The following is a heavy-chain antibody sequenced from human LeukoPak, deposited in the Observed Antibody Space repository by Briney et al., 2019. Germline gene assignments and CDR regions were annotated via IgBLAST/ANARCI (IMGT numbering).Heavy chain of an antibody. J-gene: IGHJ6*02. D-gene: IGHD6-13*01. V-gene: IGHV4-34*01. CDR3: ARGRATNGYSSSWYVRGYYYYGMDV. Sequence: SETLSLTCAVYGGSFSGYYWSWIRQPPGKGLEWIGEINHSGSTNYNPSLKSRVTISVDTSKNQFSLKLSSATAADTAVYYCARGRATNGYSSSWYVRGYYYYGMDVWGQGTTVTVSS. CDR1: GGSFSGYY. CDR2: INHSGST.